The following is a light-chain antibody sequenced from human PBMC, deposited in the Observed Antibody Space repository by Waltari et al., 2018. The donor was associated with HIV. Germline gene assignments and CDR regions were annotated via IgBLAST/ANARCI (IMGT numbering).Light chain of an antibody. CDR2: GHN. Sequence: QSVMSHPPSASGTPGQTVTIPCSGRFPTPGANTVNWYQQIPGPAPRLLRYGHNQRPSGVPDRFSGSRSGTSASLNIGGLQSVDEADYYCSAWDDSLRATVFGTGTRVTGL. J-gene: IGLJ1*01. CDR3: SAWDDSLRATV. CDR1: FPTPGANT. V-gene: IGLV1-44*01.